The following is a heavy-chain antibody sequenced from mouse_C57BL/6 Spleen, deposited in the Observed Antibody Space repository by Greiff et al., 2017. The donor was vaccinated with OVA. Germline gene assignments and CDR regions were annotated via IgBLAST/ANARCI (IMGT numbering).Heavy chain of an antibody. CDR3: ARQEADGYYPGNYFDY. CDR1: GYTFTGYW. CDR2: ILPGSGST. J-gene: IGHJ2*01. D-gene: IGHD2-3*01. V-gene: IGHV1-9*01. Sequence: QVQLQQSGAELMKPGASVKLSCKATGYTFTGYWIEWVKQRPGHGLEWIGEILPGSGSTNYTEKFKGKATFTADTSSNTAYMQLSSLTTEDSAIYYCARQEADGYYPGNYFDYWGQGTTLTVSS.